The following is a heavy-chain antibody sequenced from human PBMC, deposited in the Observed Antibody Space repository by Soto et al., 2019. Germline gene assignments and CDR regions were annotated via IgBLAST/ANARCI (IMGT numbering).Heavy chain of an antibody. V-gene: IGHV1-24*01. CDR1: GYTLTELS. CDR2: FDPEDGET. CDR3: ATALLWFSNWFDP. J-gene: IGHJ5*02. D-gene: IGHD3-10*01. Sequence: RASVKVSCKVSGYTLTELSMHWVRQAPGKGLEWMGGFDPEDGETIYAQKFQGRVTMTEDTSTDTAYMELSSLRSEDTAVYYCATALLWFSNWFDPWGQGTLVTVSS.